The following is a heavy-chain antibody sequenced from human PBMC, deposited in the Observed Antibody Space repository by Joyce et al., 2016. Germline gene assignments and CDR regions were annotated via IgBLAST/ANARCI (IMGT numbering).Heavy chain of an antibody. CDR3: ARQVVATDDRGDYFDY. D-gene: IGHD2-15*01. V-gene: IGHV1-18*04. Sequence: QVQLVQSGADVKKPGASVKVSCQTSGYTFTSYAVSWLRLAPGQGLEWMGWVSGKNGDTRYSKKFQGRVIMTTDTSTSMASMELRSLNSDDTGVYYCARQVVATDDRGDYFDYWGQGTLVIVSS. J-gene: IGHJ4*02. CDR2: VSGKNGDT. CDR1: GYTFTSYA.